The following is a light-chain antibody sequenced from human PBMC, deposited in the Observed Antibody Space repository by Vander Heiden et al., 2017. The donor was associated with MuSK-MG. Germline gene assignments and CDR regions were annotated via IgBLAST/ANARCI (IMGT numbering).Light chain of an antibody. CDR2: GAS. Sequence: ALTQSPSTLSVSPGERATLTCRASQSVSSSLEWYQQKPGKAPRLLIYGASSRENGIPERFSGSGYGTEFTLASSSRQHEDFAIYYWQQDNNLLTFGAGTKVEIK. CDR1: QSVSSS. CDR3: QQDNNLLT. V-gene: IGKV3-15*01. J-gene: IGKJ4*01.